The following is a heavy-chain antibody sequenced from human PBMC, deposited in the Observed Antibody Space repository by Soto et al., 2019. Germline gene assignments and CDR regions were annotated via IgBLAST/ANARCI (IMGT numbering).Heavy chain of an antibody. Sequence: ASVKSCKASGYMFINYGISWVRQAPGQGLEWMGWISVYNGKTNYAQKLQGRVTMTTDTSTSTAYMELRSLRSDDTAVYYCVRDLDGSGSYYTDYWGPGTLVTVSS. D-gene: IGHD3-10*01. CDR3: VRDLDGSGSYYTDY. CDR1: GYMFINYG. CDR2: ISVYNGKT. V-gene: IGHV1-18*01. J-gene: IGHJ4*02.